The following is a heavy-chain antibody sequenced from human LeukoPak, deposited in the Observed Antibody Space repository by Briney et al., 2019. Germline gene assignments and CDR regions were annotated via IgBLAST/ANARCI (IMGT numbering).Heavy chain of an antibody. Sequence: PGGSLRLSCAASGFTFSIYSMNWVRQAPGKGLEWVSSISSSSSYIYYADSVKGRFTISRDNAKNSLYLQMNSLRAEDTAVYYCARELTGNAFDIWGQGTMVTVSS. CDR2: ISSSSSYI. CDR3: ARELTGNAFDI. D-gene: IGHD7-27*01. CDR1: GFTFSIYS. J-gene: IGHJ3*02. V-gene: IGHV3-21*01.